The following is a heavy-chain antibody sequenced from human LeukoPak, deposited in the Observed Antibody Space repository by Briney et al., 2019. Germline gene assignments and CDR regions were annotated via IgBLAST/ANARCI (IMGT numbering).Heavy chain of an antibody. Sequence: PGGSLRLSCAASGFTFSSYGMHWVRQVPGKGLEWVAFIRYDGSNKYYADSVKGRFTISRDNSKNTLYLQMNSLRAEDTAVYYCAISDTAMVQFDYWSQGTLVTVSS. D-gene: IGHD5-18*01. J-gene: IGHJ4*02. CDR1: GFTFSSYG. V-gene: IGHV3-30*02. CDR3: AISDTAMVQFDY. CDR2: IRYDGSNK.